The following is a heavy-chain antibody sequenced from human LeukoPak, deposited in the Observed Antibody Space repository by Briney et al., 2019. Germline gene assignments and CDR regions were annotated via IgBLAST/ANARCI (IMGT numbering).Heavy chain of an antibody. J-gene: IGHJ4*02. CDR3: ARDRYYGGHYYFDY. D-gene: IGHD4-23*01. CDR2: IYTSGST. V-gene: IGHV4-4*07. Sequence: SETLSLTCTVSGGSISSYYWSWIRQPAGKGLEWIGRIYTSGSTNYNPSLKSRVTMSVDTSKNQFSLKLSSVTAADTAVYYCARDRYYGGHYYFDYWGQGTLATVSS. CDR1: GGSISSYY.